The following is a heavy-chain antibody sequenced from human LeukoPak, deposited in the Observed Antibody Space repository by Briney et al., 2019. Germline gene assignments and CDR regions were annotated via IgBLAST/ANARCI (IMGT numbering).Heavy chain of an antibody. CDR1: GFTFSSCG. V-gene: IGHV3-30*02. CDR3: AKDRHGDYIWDY. Sequence: GGSLRLSCEPSGFTFSSCGMHWVRQAPGKGLEWVTFIRPDGSNKNYADSVKGRFTISRDNSKNTLYLQMNSLRAEDTAVYYCAKDRHGDYIWDYWGQGTLVTVSS. CDR2: IRPDGSNK. D-gene: IGHD4-17*01. J-gene: IGHJ4*02.